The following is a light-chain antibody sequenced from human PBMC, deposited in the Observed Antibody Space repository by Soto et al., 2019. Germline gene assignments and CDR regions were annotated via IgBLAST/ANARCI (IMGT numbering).Light chain of an antibody. CDR2: TNN. V-gene: IGLV1-40*01. CDR1: SSNIGAGYD. J-gene: IGLJ1*01. CDR3: QSYDSRLSAYV. Sequence: QLVLTQPPSVSGAPGQRVTISCTGSSSNIGAGYDVHWYLQLPGTAPKLLVYTNNNRPSGVPDRFSGSTSGTSASLAITGLQAEDEADYYCQSYDSRLSAYVFGTGTKVTVL.